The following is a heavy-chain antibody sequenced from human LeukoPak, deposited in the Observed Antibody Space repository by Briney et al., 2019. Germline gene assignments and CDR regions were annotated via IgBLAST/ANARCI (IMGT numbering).Heavy chain of an antibody. CDR2: ISHRGRT. J-gene: IGHJ4*02. V-gene: IGHV4-34*01. CDR1: GGSVSGYY. CDR3: ARIPLYFLQPFDC. D-gene: IGHD2-2*02. Sequence: SETLSLTSAVYGGSVSGYYWSWIRQPPGKGLEWIGEISHRGRTHYNPSLKGRVTMSVDTSKNQFALEVDSVTAADTAVYYCARIPLYFLQPFDCLGQRVLVTVSS.